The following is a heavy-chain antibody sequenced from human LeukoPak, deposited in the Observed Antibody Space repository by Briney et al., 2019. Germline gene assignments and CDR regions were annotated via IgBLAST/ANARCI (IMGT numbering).Heavy chain of an antibody. D-gene: IGHD1-26*01. J-gene: IGHJ3*02. Sequence: ASVKVSCKASGYTFTSYGISWVRQAPGQGLEWMGWISAYNGNTNYAQKLQGRVTMTTDTSTSTAYMELRSLRSDDTAAYYCARDTEYIVGATDAFDIWGQGTMVTVSS. CDR3: ARDTEYIVGATDAFDI. CDR2: ISAYNGNT. V-gene: IGHV1-18*01. CDR1: GYTFTSYG.